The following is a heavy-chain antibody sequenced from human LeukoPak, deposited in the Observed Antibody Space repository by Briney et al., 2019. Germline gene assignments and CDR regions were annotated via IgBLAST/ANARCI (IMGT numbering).Heavy chain of an antibody. CDR3: ARDSGYSSGWLNY. V-gene: IGHV4-39*07. CDR1: GGSISSSSYY. Sequence: PSETLSLTCTVSGGSISSSSYYWGWIRQPPGKGLEWIGSIYYSGSTYYNPSLRSRVTISVDTSKNQFSLKLSSVTAADTAVYYCARDSGYSSGWLNYWGQGTLVTVSS. CDR2: IYYSGST. J-gene: IGHJ4*02. D-gene: IGHD6-19*01.